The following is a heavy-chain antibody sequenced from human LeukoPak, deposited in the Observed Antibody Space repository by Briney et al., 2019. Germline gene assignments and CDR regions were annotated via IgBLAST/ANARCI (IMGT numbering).Heavy chain of an antibody. Sequence: ASVKVSCKASGYRFTVYYMHWLRQAPGKGLEWMGWINPNSGGTHYAQKFLGRVTMTRDTSINTAYLELSRLTSDDTALYYCATLYGDYVISDHWGQGTLVTVSS. CDR3: ATLYGDYVISDH. J-gene: IGHJ4*02. CDR2: INPNSGGT. CDR1: GYRFTVYY. D-gene: IGHD4-17*01. V-gene: IGHV1-2*02.